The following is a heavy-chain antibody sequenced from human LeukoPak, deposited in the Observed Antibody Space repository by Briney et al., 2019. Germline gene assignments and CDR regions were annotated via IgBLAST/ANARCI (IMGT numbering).Heavy chain of an antibody. D-gene: IGHD6-13*01. CDR2: VSSAGST. CDR1: GGSFLSSY. CDR3: AGGVDYTNGWCSLDY. V-gene: IGHV4-4*07. J-gene: IGHJ4*02. Sequence: SETLSLTCTVSGGSFLSSYWNWIPQPAGKGLEGIGRVSSAGSTNYNPSLESRLTVSVDTSKTQFSLNLTSVTAADTAVYYCAGGVDYTNGWCSLDYWGQGTLVTVSS.